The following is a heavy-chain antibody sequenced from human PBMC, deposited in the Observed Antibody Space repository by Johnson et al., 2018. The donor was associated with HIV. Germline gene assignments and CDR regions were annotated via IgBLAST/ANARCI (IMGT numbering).Heavy chain of an antibody. CDR2: MTNDGRT. V-gene: IGHV3-74*02. CDR1: GFIFSSYW. J-gene: IGHJ3*02. CDR3: VRGQSPLYDAFDI. Sequence: VQLVESGGDLVQPGGSLRLSCAASGFIFSSYWMHWVRQAPGKGLVWVSRMTNDGRTSYADSVKGRFTISRDNAKNTLSLKMNSLRVEDTAMYYCVRGQSPLYDAFDIWGHGTMVTVSS.